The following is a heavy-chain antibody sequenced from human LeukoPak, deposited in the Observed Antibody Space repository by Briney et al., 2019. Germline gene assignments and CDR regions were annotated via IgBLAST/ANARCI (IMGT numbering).Heavy chain of an antibody. Sequence: PSETLSLTCAVYGGSFSGYYWSWIRQPPGKGLEWIGEINHSGSTNYNPSLKSRVTISVDTSKNQFSLKLSFVTAADTAVYYCARDDSSGLHYFDYWGQGTLVTVSS. V-gene: IGHV4-34*01. CDR2: INHSGST. J-gene: IGHJ4*02. CDR3: ARDDSSGLHYFDY. D-gene: IGHD3-22*01. CDR1: GGSFSGYY.